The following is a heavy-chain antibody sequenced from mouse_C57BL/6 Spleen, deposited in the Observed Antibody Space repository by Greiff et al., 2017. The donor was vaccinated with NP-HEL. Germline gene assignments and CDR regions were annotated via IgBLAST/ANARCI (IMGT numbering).Heavy chain of an antibody. D-gene: IGHD2-1*01. Sequence: EVNVVESGGGLVQPGGSMKLSCAASGFTFSDAWMDWVRQSPEKGLEWVAEIRNKANNHATYYAESVKGRFTISRDDSKSSVYLQMNSLRAEDTGIYYCTRNGYYGPDYWGQGTTLTVSS. J-gene: IGHJ2*01. CDR3: TRNGYYGPDY. V-gene: IGHV6-6*01. CDR2: IRNKANNHAT. CDR1: GFTFSDAW.